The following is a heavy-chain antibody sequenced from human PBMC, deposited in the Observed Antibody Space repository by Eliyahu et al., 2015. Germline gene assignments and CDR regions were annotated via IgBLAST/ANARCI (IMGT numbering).Heavy chain of an antibody. J-gene: IGHJ3*01. CDR2: IRSKANGYAT. CDR3: TRRSWALSDAFDV. CDR1: GFTFSXSA. V-gene: IGHV3-73*01. Sequence: EVQLVESGGGLVQPGGSLKLSXXASGFTFSXSAMHWVRQVSGKGLEWVGRIRSKANGYATEYAASVKGRFTISREDSKNTAYLQMNSLKTEDTAVYFCTRRSWALSDAFDVWGQGTMVTVSS. D-gene: IGHD3-10*01.